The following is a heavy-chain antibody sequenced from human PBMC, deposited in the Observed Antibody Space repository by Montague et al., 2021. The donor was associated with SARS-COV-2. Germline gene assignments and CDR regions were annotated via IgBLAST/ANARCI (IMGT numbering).Heavy chain of an antibody. CDR3: ASQEGVVVPAAQKDYYYYGMDV. J-gene: IGHJ6*02. CDR1: GGSINSSY. Sequence: SETLSLTCTVSGGSINSSYWTWIRQPAGKGLEWIGRIYASGNTNYNPSLKSRVTMSVDTSKNQFSLNLSSVTAADTAVYYCASQEGVVVPAAQKDYYYYGMDVWGQGTTVTVSS. V-gene: IGHV4-4*07. CDR2: IYASGNT. D-gene: IGHD2-2*01.